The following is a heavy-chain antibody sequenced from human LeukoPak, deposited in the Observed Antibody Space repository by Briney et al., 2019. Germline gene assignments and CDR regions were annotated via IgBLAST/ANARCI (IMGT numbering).Heavy chain of an antibody. CDR3: ARHWGVGSRYFDF. Sequence: GGSLRLSCAASGFTFSSYEMNWVRQAPGKGLEWVSEINWNGGSTGYTDSVKGRFSISRDNAKNSLYLQMNSLRAEDTALYYCARHWGVGSRYFDFWGQGTLVTVSS. V-gene: IGHV3-20*04. CDR1: GFTFSSYE. J-gene: IGHJ4*02. D-gene: IGHD1-26*01. CDR2: INWNGGST.